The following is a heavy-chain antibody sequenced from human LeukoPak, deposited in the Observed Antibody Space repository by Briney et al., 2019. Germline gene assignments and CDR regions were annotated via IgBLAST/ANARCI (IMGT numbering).Heavy chain of an antibody. J-gene: IGHJ4*02. CDR2: ISWNSGSI. D-gene: IGHD3-3*01. Sequence: GGSLRLSCAASGFTFDDYAMHWVRQAPGKGLEWVSGISWNSGSIGYADSVKGRFTISRDNAKNSLYLQMNSLRAEDTAVYYCARESKYDFWSGYPHFDYWGQGTLVTVSS. CDR3: ARESKYDFWSGYPHFDY. CDR1: GFTFDDYA. V-gene: IGHV3-9*01.